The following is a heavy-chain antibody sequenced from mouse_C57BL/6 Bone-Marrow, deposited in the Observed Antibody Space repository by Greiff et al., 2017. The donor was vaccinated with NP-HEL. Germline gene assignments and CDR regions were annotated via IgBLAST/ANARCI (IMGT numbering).Heavy chain of an antibody. CDR3: ARDAHHYYGSSYWYFDV. D-gene: IGHD1-1*01. J-gene: IGHJ1*03. CDR2: SRNKANDYTT. V-gene: IGHV7-1*01. CDR1: GFTFSDFY. Sequence: EVQRVESGGGLVQSGRSLRLSCATSGFTFSDFYMEWVRQAPGKGLEWIAASRNKANDYTTEYSASVKGRFIVSRDTSQSILYLQMNALRAEDTAIYYCARDAHHYYGSSYWYFDVWGTGTTVTVSS.